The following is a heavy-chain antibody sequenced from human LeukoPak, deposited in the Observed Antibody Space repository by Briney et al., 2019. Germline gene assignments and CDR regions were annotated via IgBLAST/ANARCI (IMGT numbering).Heavy chain of an antibody. CDR1: GFTFTDYW. CDR2: INSDGSNT. Sequence: GGSLRLSCAASGFTFTDYWMHWLRQAPGKGLVWVSRINSDGSNTMYADSVKGRFTISRDNSKNTLYLQMNSLRAEDTAVYYCARAGGYGLIDYWGQGTMVTVSS. V-gene: IGHV3-74*03. CDR3: ARAGGYGLIDY. J-gene: IGHJ4*02. D-gene: IGHD5-18*01.